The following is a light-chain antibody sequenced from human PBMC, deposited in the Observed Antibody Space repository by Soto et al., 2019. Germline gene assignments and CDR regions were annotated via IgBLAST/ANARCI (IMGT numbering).Light chain of an antibody. CDR1: QDIKKN. J-gene: IGKJ1*01. V-gene: IGKV1-33*01. CDR2: DAS. CDR3: QQYYSYLWT. Sequence: DLQMTQSPSSLSASVGDRVTITCQASQDIKKNVNWYQQKPGKVPKVLIYDASTLETGVPSRFSGSGSETEFTLTISCLQSEDFATYYCQQYYSYLWTFGQGTKVEIK.